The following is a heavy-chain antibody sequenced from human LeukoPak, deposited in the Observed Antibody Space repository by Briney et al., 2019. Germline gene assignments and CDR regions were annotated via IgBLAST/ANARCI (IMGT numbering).Heavy chain of an antibody. CDR3: ARAPAEIGGYYPEYFRH. CDR2: IKSDGST. Sequence: PGGSLRLSCAASGFTFSRYWMHWVRQAPGKGLVWVSRIKSDGSTNYADSVKGRFTISSDNDKNTVSLQMNSLRAEDTGVYYCARAPAEIGGYYPEYFRHWGQGTLVTVSS. CDR1: GFTFSRYW. V-gene: IGHV3-74*01. J-gene: IGHJ1*01. D-gene: IGHD3-22*01.